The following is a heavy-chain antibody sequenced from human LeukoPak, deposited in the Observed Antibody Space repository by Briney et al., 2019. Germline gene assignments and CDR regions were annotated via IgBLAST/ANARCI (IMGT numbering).Heavy chain of an antibody. CDR3: ARDVYPEWELLTSDAFDI. J-gene: IGHJ3*02. CDR1: GYTFTSYG. D-gene: IGHD1-26*01. V-gene: IGHV1-18*01. CDR2: ISAYNGNT. Sequence: ASVKVSCKASGYTFTSYGISWVRQAPGQGLEWMGWISAYNGNTNYAQKLQGRVTMTTDTSTSTAYMELRSLRSDDTAVYYCARDVYPEWELLTSDAFDIWGQGTMVTVSS.